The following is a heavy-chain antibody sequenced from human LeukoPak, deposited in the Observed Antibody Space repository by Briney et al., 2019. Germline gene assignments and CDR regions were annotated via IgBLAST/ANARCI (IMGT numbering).Heavy chain of an antibody. J-gene: IGHJ4*02. D-gene: IGHD2-2*01. Sequence: GGSLRLSCAASGFTFSSYGMHWVRQAPGKGLEWVAVIWYDGSNKYYADSVKGRFTISRDNSKNTLYLQMNSLRAEDTAVYYCERDASTSCPDYWGQGTLVTVSS. V-gene: IGHV3-33*01. CDR3: ERDASTSCPDY. CDR1: GFTFSSYG. CDR2: IWYDGSNK.